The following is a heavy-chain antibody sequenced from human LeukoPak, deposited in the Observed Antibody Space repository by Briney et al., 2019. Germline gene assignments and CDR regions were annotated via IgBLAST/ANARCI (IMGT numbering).Heavy chain of an antibody. V-gene: IGHV4-39*01. CDR1: GGSISSSSYYY. D-gene: IGHD4-23*01. J-gene: IGHJ4*02. CDR2: INYSGST. CDR3: ARPYDGNSNFDY. Sequence: SETLSLTCTVSGGSISSSSYYYWGWIRQPPGKGLEWIGSINYSGSTYYNPSLKSRVTMSVDTSKNQFSLKLSFVTAADTAVYYCARPYDGNSNFDYWGQGTLVTVSS.